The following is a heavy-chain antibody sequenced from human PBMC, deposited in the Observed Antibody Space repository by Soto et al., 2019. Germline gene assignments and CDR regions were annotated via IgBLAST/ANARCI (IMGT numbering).Heavy chain of an antibody. V-gene: IGHV4-30-4*01. Sequence: SETLSLTCTVSGGFIISGEYYWSWIRQAPGKGLEWIGLIYYSDITDYNPSLKGRVAISMDTSKNQFSLKLSSVTAADTAVYYCARRGYSGYGYGMDVWGQGTTVTVYS. CDR2: IYYSDIT. J-gene: IGHJ6*02. CDR3: ARRGYSGYGYGMDV. CDR1: GGFIISGEYY. D-gene: IGHD5-12*01.